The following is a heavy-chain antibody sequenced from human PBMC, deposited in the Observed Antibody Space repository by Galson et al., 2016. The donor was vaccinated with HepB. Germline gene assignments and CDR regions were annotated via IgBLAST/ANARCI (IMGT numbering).Heavy chain of an antibody. J-gene: IGHJ4*02. CDR1: GFTVNSNY. D-gene: IGHD3-3*01. CDR3: ARDPLF. CDR2: LYSGGST. Sequence: SLRLSCAASGFTVNSNYMSWVRQAPGKGLEWVSVLYSGGSTYYADSVKGRFTISRDNSKNTLYLQMNSVRVEDTAVYYCARDPLFWGQGTLVTVSS. V-gene: IGHV3-53*01.